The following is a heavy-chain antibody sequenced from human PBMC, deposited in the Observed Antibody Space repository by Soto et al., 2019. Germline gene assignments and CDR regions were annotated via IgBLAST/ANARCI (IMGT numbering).Heavy chain of an antibody. Sequence: SETLSLTCAVSGGSISSGGYSWSWIRQPPGKGLEWIGYIYHSGSTYYNPSLKSRVTISVDRSKNQFSLKLSSVTAADTAVYYCAREGIRYCSSGSCYTAYGMDVWGQGTTVTVSS. D-gene: IGHD2-15*01. V-gene: IGHV4-30-2*01. CDR3: AREGIRYCSSGSCYTAYGMDV. CDR1: GGSISSGGYS. CDR2: IYHSGST. J-gene: IGHJ6*02.